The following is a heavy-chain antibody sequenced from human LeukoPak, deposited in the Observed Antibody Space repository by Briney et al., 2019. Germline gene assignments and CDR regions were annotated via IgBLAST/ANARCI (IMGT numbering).Heavy chain of an antibody. V-gene: IGHV4-59*08. D-gene: IGHD1-14*01. CDR1: GGSISSYY. CDR2: IYYSGST. Sequence: SETLSLTCTVSGGSISSYYWSWIRQPPGKGLEWIGYIYYSGSTNYNPSLKSRVTISVDTSKNQFSLKLSSVTAADTAVYYCARHRELITLYYYYGMDVWGQGTTVTVSS. CDR3: ARHRELITLYYYYGMDV. J-gene: IGHJ6*02.